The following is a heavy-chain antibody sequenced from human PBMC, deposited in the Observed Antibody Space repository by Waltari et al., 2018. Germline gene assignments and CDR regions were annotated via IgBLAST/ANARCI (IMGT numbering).Heavy chain of an antibody. J-gene: IGHJ5*02. Sequence: QVQLVQSGAAVKKPGASVKVSCKASGYTFTSYAMHWVRQAPGQRLEWMGWINAGNGNTKYSQKFQGRVTITRDTSASTAYMELSSLRSEDTAVYYCARDLDSSGWYMDWFDPWGQGTLVTVSS. CDR2: INAGNGNT. D-gene: IGHD6-19*01. V-gene: IGHV1-3*01. CDR3: ARDLDSSGWYMDWFDP. CDR1: GYTFTSYA.